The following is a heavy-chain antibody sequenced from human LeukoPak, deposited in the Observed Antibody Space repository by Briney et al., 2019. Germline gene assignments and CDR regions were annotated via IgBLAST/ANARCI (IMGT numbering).Heavy chain of an antibody. CDR3: ARYGDYLDYYYMDV. D-gene: IGHD4-17*01. CDR1: GVSISSSNSY. CDR2: IYYSGNT. V-gene: IGHV4-39*01. Sequence: HSETLSLTCTVSGVSISSSNSYWGWIRQPPGKGLEWIGSIYYSGNTYYNASLKSQVSISIDTSKNQFSLRLTSVTAADTAVYYCARYGDYLDYYYMDVWGKGTTVTVSS. J-gene: IGHJ6*03.